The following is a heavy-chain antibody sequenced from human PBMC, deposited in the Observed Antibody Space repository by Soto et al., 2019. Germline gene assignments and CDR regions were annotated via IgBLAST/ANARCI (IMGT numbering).Heavy chain of an antibody. CDR2: IWYDGSNK. J-gene: IGHJ4*02. CDR1: GFTFSSYG. V-gene: IGHV3-33*01. CDR3: ARADRSAYCSSTSCYYFDY. Sequence: GGSLRLSCAASGFTFSSYGMHWVRQAPGKGLEWVAVIWYDGSNKYYADSVKGRFTISRDNAKNTLYLQMNRLRAEDTAVYYCARADRSAYCSSTSCYYFDYWGQGTLVTVSS. D-gene: IGHD2-2*01.